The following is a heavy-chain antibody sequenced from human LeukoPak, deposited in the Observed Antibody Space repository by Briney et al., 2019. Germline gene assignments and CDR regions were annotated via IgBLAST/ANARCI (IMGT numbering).Heavy chain of an antibody. CDR1: GGSISSSSYY. J-gene: IGHJ3*02. D-gene: IGHD5-18*01. V-gene: IGHV4-39*01. CDR3: ARHGGYSYGFDAFDI. CDR2: IYYSGST. Sequence: SETLSLTCTVSGGSISSSSYYWGWIRQPPGKGLEWIGSIYYSGSTNYNPSLKSRVTISVDTSKNQFSLKLSSVTAADTAVYYCARHGGYSYGFDAFDIWGQGTMVTVSS.